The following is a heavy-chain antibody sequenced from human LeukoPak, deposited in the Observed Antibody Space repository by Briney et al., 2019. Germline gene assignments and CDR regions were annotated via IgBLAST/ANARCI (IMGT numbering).Heavy chain of an antibody. J-gene: IGHJ4*02. V-gene: IGHV3-21*01. D-gene: IGHD5-18*01. CDR2: ISSSSSYI. CDR3: AREGGGYSFDFDY. Sequence: GGSLRLSCAASGFTFSSYSMNCVRQAPGKGLEWVSSISSSSSYIYYADSVKGRFTISRDIAKNSLYLQMNSLRAEDTAVYYCAREGGGYSFDFDYWGQGTLVTVSS. CDR1: GFTFSSYS.